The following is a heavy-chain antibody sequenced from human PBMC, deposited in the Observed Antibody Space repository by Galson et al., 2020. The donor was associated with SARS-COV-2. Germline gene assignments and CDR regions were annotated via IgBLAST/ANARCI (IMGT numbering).Heavy chain of an antibody. CDR3: LSYSSSRQNF. V-gene: IGHV3-64D*09. CDR1: GFRISNYL. CDR2: LSPQGGTS. D-gene: IGHD5-18*01. Sequence: GGSLNLSCLAAGFRISNYLMHCVRQAPGKRLANVSALSPQGGTSFYADSVKHRFTMSRDNSRNTFYLQMTGLRLEDTALYYCLSYSSSRQNFWGQGTLVTVSS. J-gene: IGHJ4*02.